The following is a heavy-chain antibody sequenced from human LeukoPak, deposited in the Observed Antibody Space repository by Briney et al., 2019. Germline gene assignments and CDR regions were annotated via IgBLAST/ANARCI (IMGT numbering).Heavy chain of an antibody. D-gene: IGHD6-19*01. V-gene: IGHV3-33*01. CDR1: GFTFSSYG. CDR3: ARGCGSGWGKDY. CDR2: IWYDGSNK. J-gene: IGHJ4*02. Sequence: PGRSLRLSCAASGFTFSSYGMHWVRQAPGKGLEWVPVIWYDGSNKYYADSVKGRFTISRDNSNNTLYLQMNSLRAEDTAVYYCARGCGSGWGKDYWGQGTLVTVSS.